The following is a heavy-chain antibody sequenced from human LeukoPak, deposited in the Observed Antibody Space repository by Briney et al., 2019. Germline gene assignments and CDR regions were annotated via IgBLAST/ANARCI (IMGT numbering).Heavy chain of an antibody. D-gene: IGHD2-21*01. J-gene: IGHJ3*02. CDR1: GGSFSGYY. CDR3: ARAVIAVHNAFDI. V-gene: IGHV4-34*01. Sequence: SETLSLTCAVYGGSFSGYYWSWIRQPPGKGLEWIREINHSGSTYYNPSLKSRVTISVDTSKNQFSLKLSSVTAADTAVYYCARAVIAVHNAFDIWGQGTMVTVSS. CDR2: INHSGST.